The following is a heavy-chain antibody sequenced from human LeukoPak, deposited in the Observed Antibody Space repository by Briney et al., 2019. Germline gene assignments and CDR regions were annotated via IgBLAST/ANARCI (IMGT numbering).Heavy chain of an antibody. J-gene: IGHJ6*02. CDR2: ISYDGSNK. CDR3: ARVAYYYDSAGLYLNYFYGMDV. V-gene: IGHV3-30*03. Sequence: PGRSLRLSCAASGFTFSSYGMHWVRQAPGKGLEWVAVISYDGSNKYYADSVKGRFTISRDNSKNTLYLQMNSLRAEDTAVYYCARVAYYYDSAGLYLNYFYGMDVWGQGTTVTVSS. CDR1: GFTFSSYG. D-gene: IGHD3-22*01.